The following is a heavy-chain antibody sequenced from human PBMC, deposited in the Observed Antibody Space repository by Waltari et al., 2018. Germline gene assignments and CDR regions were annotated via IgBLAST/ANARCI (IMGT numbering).Heavy chain of an antibody. D-gene: IGHD1-1*01. Sequence: VQLVESGGGLVQPGRSLRLSCAASGFTFRSYARHWVRQAPGKGLEWVAVISYDGSNKYYADSVKGRFTISRDNSKNSLYLQMNSLRAEDTALYYCAKDMGNWYYYMDVWGKGTTVTVSS. CDR3: AKDMGNWYYYMDV. J-gene: IGHJ6*03. V-gene: IGHV3-30-3*01. CDR1: GFTFRSYA. CDR2: ISYDGSNK.